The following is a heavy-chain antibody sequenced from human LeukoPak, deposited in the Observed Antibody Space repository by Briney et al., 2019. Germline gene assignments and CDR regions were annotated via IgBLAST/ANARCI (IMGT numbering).Heavy chain of an antibody. CDR3: ARTLHSYYDSSGYFDY. CDR1: GYTFTDYD. D-gene: IGHD3-22*01. CDR2: INCNSGAT. J-gene: IGHJ4*02. V-gene: IGHV1-2*02. Sequence: ASVKVSCKPSGYTFTDYDMHWVRKAPGQALEWMRRINCNSGATKYGEKFQGRVTMTRDTSISTVYMELSRLRSVDTAVYFCARTLHSYYDSSGYFDYWGQGTLVTVSS.